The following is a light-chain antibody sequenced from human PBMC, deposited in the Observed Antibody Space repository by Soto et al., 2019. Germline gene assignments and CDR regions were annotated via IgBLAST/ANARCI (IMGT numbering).Light chain of an antibody. V-gene: IGKV3-20*01. CDR2: GAS. CDR3: QQYGSF. Sequence: EMVLTQSPGTLSLSPGEGATLSCRAGHSIGGNFLAWYQQRRGQAPRLLIHGASNRATGIPDRFSGSGSGTDFTLTISRLEPEDFAVYYCQQYGSFFGPGTKVDIK. CDR1: HSIGGNF. J-gene: IGKJ3*01.